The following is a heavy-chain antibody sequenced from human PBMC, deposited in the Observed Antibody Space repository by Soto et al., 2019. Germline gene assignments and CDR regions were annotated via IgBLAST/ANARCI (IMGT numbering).Heavy chain of an antibody. V-gene: IGHV1-58*02. CDR1: GFTFTSSA. J-gene: IGHJ3*02. Sequence: KGPRASVKVSCKASGFTFTSSAMQWVRQARGQRLVWIGWIVVGSGNTNYAQKFQERVTITRDMSTSTAYMELSSLRSEDTAVYYCAAADVYDSSGYYYLEAFDIWGQGTMVT. D-gene: IGHD3-22*01. CDR2: IVVGSGNT. CDR3: AAADVYDSSGYYYLEAFDI.